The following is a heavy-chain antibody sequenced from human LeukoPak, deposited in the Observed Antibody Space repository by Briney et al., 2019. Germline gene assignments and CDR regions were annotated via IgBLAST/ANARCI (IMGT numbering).Heavy chain of an antibody. CDR1: GYTFTGYY. CDR3: ARVRQQLVLSPFGY. J-gene: IGHJ4*02. D-gene: IGHD6-13*01. V-gene: IGHV1-2*02. Sequence: ASVKVSCKASGYTFTGYYMHWVRQAPGQGLEWMGWINPNSGGTNYAQKFQGRITMTRDTSISTAYMELSRLRSDDTAVYYCARVRQQLVLSPFGYWGQGTLVTVSS. CDR2: INPNSGGT.